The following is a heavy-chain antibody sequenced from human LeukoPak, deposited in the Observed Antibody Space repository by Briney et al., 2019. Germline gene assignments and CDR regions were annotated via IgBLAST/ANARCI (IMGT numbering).Heavy chain of an antibody. D-gene: IGHD3-10*01. J-gene: IGHJ4*02. V-gene: IGHV3-23*01. CDR2: ITAGGSHT. CDR1: GLTFSEYA. Sequence: GGSLRLSCTASGLTFSEYAMTWVRQAPGKGLEWVSTITAGGSHTYYADSVKGRFTISRDNSKNTLYLQMNSLRAEDTAVYYCARDLYYYGSGTPPDYWGQGTLVTVSS. CDR3: ARDLYYYGSGTPPDY.